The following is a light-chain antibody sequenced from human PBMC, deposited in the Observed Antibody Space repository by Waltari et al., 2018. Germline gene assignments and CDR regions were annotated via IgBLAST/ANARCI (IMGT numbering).Light chain of an antibody. Sequence: DIQMTQSPSSLSASVGGRISITCRASQRIANYFNWYQQKPGKAPYLLIYDASYLLSGVPSRFSGSGSGTDFTLTIDSLQPEDCATYYCQQSYSVPRGGFAFGPGTKVDIK. J-gene: IGKJ3*01. CDR3: QQSYSVPRGGFA. CDR1: QRIANY. CDR2: DAS. V-gene: IGKV1-39*01.